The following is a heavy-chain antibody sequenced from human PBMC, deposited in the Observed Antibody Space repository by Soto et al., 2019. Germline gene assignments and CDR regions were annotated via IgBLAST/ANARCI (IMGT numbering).Heavy chain of an antibody. J-gene: IGHJ6*02. CDR3: ARGEASRHVIKHSFSMDV. Sequence: QVQLVQSGAEVKKPGSSVKVSCKASGGTFSSYAISWVRQAPGQGLEWMGGIIPIFGTANYAQKFQGRVTITADESTSTAYMELSSLRSEDTAVYYCARGEASRHVIKHSFSMDVWGQGTTVTVSS. CDR2: IIPIFGTA. D-gene: IGHD6-6*01. V-gene: IGHV1-69*19. CDR1: GGTFSSYA.